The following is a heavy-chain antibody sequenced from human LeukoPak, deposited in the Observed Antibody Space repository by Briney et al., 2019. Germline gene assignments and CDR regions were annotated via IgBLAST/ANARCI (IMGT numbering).Heavy chain of an antibody. Sequence: GGSLRLSCAASGFNFGSYAMDWVRQAPGKGLEWVGDISYDGGYQSYAVSVRGRFTISRDNSKNTLFLQMNSLRPEDAAVYYCATESSSSNWGHGTLVTVSS. CDR1: GFNFGSYA. D-gene: IGHD6-6*01. CDR2: ISYDGGYQ. CDR3: ATESSSSN. V-gene: IGHV3-30*03. J-gene: IGHJ4*01.